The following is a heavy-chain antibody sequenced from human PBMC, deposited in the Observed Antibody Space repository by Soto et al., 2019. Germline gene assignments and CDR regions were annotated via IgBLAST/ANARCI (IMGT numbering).Heavy chain of an antibody. CDR1: GGSISSSSYY. J-gene: IGHJ5*01. Sequence: SETLSLTCTVSGGSISSSSYYWGWIRQPPGKGLEWIGSIYYSGSTYYNPSLKSRVTISVDTSKNQFSLKLSSVTAADTAVYYCARQDPGYDCCSGYGNWFDPWGQGTLVTVSS. CDR2: IYYSGST. CDR3: ARQDPGYDCCSGYGNWFDP. D-gene: IGHD3-3*01. V-gene: IGHV4-39*01.